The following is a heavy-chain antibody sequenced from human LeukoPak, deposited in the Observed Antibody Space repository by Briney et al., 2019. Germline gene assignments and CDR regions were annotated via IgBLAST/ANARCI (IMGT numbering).Heavy chain of an antibody. CDR2: INHSGST. CDR1: GGSFSGYY. D-gene: IGHD6-13*01. Sequence: SETLSLTCAVYGGSFSGYYWSWIRQPPGKGLEWIGEINHSGSTNYNPSLKSRVTISVDTSKNQFSLKLSSVTAADTAVYYCARGYPFIAAAGRPFDYWGQGTLVTVSS. CDR3: ARGYPFIAAAGRPFDY. J-gene: IGHJ4*02. V-gene: IGHV4-34*01.